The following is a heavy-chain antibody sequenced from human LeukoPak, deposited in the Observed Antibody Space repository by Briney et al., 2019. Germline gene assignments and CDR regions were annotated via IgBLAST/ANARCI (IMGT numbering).Heavy chain of an antibody. CDR2: IKQDGSEK. CDR1: GFTFSSHW. Sequence: GGSLRLSCAASGFTFSSHWMSWVRQAPGKGLEWVANIKQDGSEKYYVDSVKGRFTISRDNAKNSLYLQMNSLRAEDTAVYYCARYDFWSGYRLYYFDYWGQGTLVTVSS. V-gene: IGHV3-7*01. CDR3: ARYDFWSGYRLYYFDY. D-gene: IGHD3-3*01. J-gene: IGHJ4*02.